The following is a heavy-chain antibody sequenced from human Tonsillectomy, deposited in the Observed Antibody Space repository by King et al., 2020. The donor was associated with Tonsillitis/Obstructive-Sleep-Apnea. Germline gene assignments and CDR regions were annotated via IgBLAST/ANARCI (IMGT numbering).Heavy chain of an antibody. CDR2: ISAYNGNT. CDR3: ARNAVVVAADYSYGMDV. J-gene: IGHJ6*02. V-gene: IGHV1-18*01. Sequence: QLVQSGAEVKKPGASVKVSCKASGYTFTSYDINWVRQAPGQGLEWMGWISAYNGNTNYAQKLQGRVTMTTDTSTSTAYMELRSLRSHDTAVYYCARNAVVVAADYSYGMDVWGQGTTVTVSS. CDR1: GYTFTSYD. D-gene: IGHD2-15*01.